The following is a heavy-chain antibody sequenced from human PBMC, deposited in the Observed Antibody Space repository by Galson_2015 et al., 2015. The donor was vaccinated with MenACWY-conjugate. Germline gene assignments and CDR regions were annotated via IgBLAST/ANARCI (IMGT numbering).Heavy chain of an antibody. D-gene: IGHD3-3*01. J-gene: IGHJ6*02. V-gene: IGHV4-34*01. CDR1: DGSLTGAS. CDR3: ARLVTRGITIFGAHPRGSYGLDV. CDR2: INHAGET. Sequence: ETLSLTCGVHDGSLTGASWSWIRQPPGKGLEWLGEINHAGETEYNPSLRGRVTLSLDTSKNQFFLRLGAVAAADTAVYYCARLVTRGITIFGAHPRGSYGLDVWGQGTTVIVSS.